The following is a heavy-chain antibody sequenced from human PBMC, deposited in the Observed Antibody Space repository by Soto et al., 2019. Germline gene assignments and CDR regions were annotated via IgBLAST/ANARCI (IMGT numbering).Heavy chain of an antibody. V-gene: IGHV1-18*01. CDR2: ISAYNGNT. CDR3: ARHDSSGYYRRSGAFDI. CDR1: GYTFTSYG. D-gene: IGHD3-22*01. J-gene: IGHJ3*02. Sequence: AASVKVSCKASGYTFTSYGISWVRQAPGQGLEWMGWISAYNGNTNYAQKLQGRVTMTTDTSTSTAYMELRSLRSDDTAVYYCARHDSSGYYRRSGAFDIWGQGTMVTVSS.